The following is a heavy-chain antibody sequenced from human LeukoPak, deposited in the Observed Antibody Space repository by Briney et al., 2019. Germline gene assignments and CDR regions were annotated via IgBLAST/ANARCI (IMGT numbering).Heavy chain of an antibody. V-gene: IGHV4-34*01. D-gene: IGHD4-11*01. Sequence: SETLSLTCAVYGGSFSGYYWSWIRQPPGKGLEWIGEINHSGSTNYNPSLKSRVTISVDTSKNQFSLKLSSVTAADTAVYYCVRLYSNYDYMDVWGKGTTVTVSS. J-gene: IGHJ6*03. CDR3: VRLYSNYDYMDV. CDR2: INHSGST. CDR1: GGSFSGYY.